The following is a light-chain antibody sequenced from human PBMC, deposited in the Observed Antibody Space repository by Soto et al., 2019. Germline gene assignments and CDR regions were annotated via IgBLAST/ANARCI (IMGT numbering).Light chain of an antibody. CDR2: AAS. V-gene: IGKV3-20*01. CDR1: HSINTSF. J-gene: IGKJ3*01. CDR3: QQYASAPFS. Sequence: GDRATLSCRASHSINTSFLAWFQQKPGQAPRLLIYAASTRATGIPDRFSGSASETDFTLTINRLEPEDSAVYYCQQYASAPFSLGPGTKVDIK.